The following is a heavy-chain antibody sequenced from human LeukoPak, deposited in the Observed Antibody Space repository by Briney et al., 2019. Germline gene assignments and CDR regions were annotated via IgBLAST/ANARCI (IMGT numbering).Heavy chain of an antibody. CDR2: ISGSGLST. CDR1: RFTFSTYD. J-gene: IGHJ5*01. D-gene: IGHD3-16*01. Sequence: PGVSLTLSCTASRFTFSTYDINWLRQSPGKGLEWLSGISGSGLSTYYADSVKGRFTISRDISKNTVYLHLSSVRVEDAHVCFCAKGVHQTAPRTWGDAWGHGSLVAASS. CDR3: AKGVHQTAPRTWGDA. V-gene: IGHV3-23*01.